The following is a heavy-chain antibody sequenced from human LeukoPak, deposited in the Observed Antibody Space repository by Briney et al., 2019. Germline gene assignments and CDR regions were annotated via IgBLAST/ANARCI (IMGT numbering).Heavy chain of an antibody. CDR2: ISYDGSNK. V-gene: IGHV3-30-3*01. CDR3: ARGDGGPQNWFDP. CDR1: GFTFSSYA. Sequence: GRSLRLSCAASGFTFSSYAMHWVRQAPGKGLEWVAVISYDGSNKYYADSVRGRFTISRDSSKNTLYLQMNSLRTEVTAVYFCARGDGGPQNWFDPWGQGTLVTVSS. J-gene: IGHJ5*02. D-gene: IGHD4-23*01.